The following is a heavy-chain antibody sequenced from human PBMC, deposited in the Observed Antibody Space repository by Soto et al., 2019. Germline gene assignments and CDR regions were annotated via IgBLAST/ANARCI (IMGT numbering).Heavy chain of an antibody. D-gene: IGHD3-10*01. CDR2: ISYSGNT. V-gene: IGHV4-61*08. J-gene: IGHJ6*02. CDR3: ARSGSSGIYGVSYYYYYALDV. CDR1: GGSVRGGGYY. Sequence: SETLSLTCTVSGGSVRGGGYYWTWIRQPPGKGLEWIGYISYSGNTHYNPSLKSRVTFSVDSSKNQFSLKLSSVTAADTAFYYCARSGSSGIYGVSYYYYYALDVWGQGTTVTVSS.